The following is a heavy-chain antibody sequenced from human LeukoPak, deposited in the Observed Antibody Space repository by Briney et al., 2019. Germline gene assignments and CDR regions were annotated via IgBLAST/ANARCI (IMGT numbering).Heavy chain of an antibody. V-gene: IGHV3-23*01. Sequence: PGGSLRLSCAASGFTFSSLAMGWVRQAPGKGLEWVSVISDSGGTTYYADSVKGRFTISRDNSRNTLYLQMNSLRVEDTAVYYCAKVSGFKITFGGVIDWGQGTLVTVSS. J-gene: IGHJ4*02. CDR2: ISDSGGTT. CDR3: AKVSGFKITFGGVID. D-gene: IGHD3-16*02. CDR1: GFTFSSLA.